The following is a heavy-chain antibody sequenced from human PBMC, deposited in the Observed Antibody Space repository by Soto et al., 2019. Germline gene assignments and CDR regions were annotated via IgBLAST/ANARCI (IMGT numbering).Heavy chain of an antibody. CDR1: GFTFTSSA. CDR3: ATPRDTAMAYYYYGMDV. D-gene: IGHD5-18*01. Sequence: SVKVSCKASGFTFTSSAVQWVRQARGQRLEWIGWIVIGSGNTNYAQKFQERVTITRDMSTSTAYMELSSLRSEDTAVYYCATPRDTAMAYYYYGMDVWGQGTTVTVSS. J-gene: IGHJ6*02. CDR2: IVIGSGNT. V-gene: IGHV1-58*01.